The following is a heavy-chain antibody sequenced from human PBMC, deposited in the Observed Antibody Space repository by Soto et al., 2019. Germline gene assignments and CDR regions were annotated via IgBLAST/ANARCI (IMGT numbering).Heavy chain of an antibody. D-gene: IGHD2-21*02. CDR1: GGSISSSNW. CDR3: ARLPDCGGDCYSGYYFDY. J-gene: IGHJ4*02. V-gene: IGHV4-4*02. CDR2: IYHSGST. Sequence: SETLSLTCAVSGGSISSSNWWSWVRQPPGKGLEWIGEIYHSGSTNYNPSLKSRVTISVDKSKNQFSLKLSSVTAADTAVYYCARLPDCGGDCYSGYYFDYWGQGTLVTVSS.